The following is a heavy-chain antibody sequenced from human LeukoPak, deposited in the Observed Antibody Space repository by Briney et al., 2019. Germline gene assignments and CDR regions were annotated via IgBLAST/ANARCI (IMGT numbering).Heavy chain of an antibody. V-gene: IGHV4-39*01. CDR2: MYYSGST. CDR1: GGSISSNSYY. Sequence: ADTLSLTCTVSGGSISSNSYYWGWIRQPPGKGLEWIGSMYYSGSTYYNPSLKSRVTISVDTSKNQFSLKLSSVTAADTAVLYCARHVIDSSGYYLDYFDFWGQGTLVTVFS. J-gene: IGHJ4*02. CDR3: ARHVIDSSGYYLDYFDF. D-gene: IGHD3-22*01.